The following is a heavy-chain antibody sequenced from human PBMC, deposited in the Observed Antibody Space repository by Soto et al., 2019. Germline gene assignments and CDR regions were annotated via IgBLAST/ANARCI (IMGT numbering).Heavy chain of an antibody. CDR1: GASIITISHY. J-gene: IGHJ4*02. CDR3: VRHRTSSRRHFDY. V-gene: IGHV4-39*01. D-gene: IGHD6-6*01. Sequence: PSETLSLTCTVSGASIITISHYWGRIRQPPGKGLEWIGTVYYSGSTYYNPSLQSRVAISVDTSKNQFSLKLSSVTATDTAVYYCVRHRTSSRRHFDYWGQGTLVTVSS. CDR2: VYYSGST.